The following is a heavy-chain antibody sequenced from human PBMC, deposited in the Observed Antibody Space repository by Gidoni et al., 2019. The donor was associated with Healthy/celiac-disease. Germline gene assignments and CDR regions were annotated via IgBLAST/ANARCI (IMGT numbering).Heavy chain of an antibody. D-gene: IGHD2-21*01. CDR1: GFTFSSYG. Sequence: QVQLVESGGGVVQPGRSLRLSCAASGFTFSSYGMHWVRQAPGKGLEWVAVISYDGSNKYYADSVKGRFTISRDNSKNTLYLQMNSLRAEDTAVYYCAKDQSPGGDSWLDIWGQGTMVTVSS. CDR3: AKDQSPGGDSWLDI. V-gene: IGHV3-30*18. J-gene: IGHJ3*02. CDR2: ISYDGSNK.